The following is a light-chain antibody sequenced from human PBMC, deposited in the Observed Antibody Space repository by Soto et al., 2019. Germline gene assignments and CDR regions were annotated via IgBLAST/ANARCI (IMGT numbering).Light chain of an antibody. CDR3: SSFTSSSTVV. Sequence: QSALTQPASVSGSPGQSITISCTGTSSDVCGYNYVSWYQQHPGKAPKLMISEVSNRPSGVSNRFSGSKSGNTASLTISGLQAEDEADYYCSSFTSSSTVVFGGGTKVTVL. J-gene: IGLJ2*01. CDR1: SSDVCGYNY. V-gene: IGLV2-14*01. CDR2: EVS.